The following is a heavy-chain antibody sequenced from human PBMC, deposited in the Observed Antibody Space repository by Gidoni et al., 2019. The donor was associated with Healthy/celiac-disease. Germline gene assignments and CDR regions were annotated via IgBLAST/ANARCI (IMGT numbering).Heavy chain of an antibody. J-gene: IGHJ6*02. Sequence: QVQLVQSGAEVKKPGASVQVSCKASGYTFTVYYMHWVRQAPGQGLEWMGWINPNSGGTNYAQKFQGRVTMTRDTSISTAYMELSRLRSDDTAVYYCASVLPSMVRGVMDYYYGMDVWGQGTTVTVSS. CDR2: INPNSGGT. D-gene: IGHD3-10*01. CDR3: ASVLPSMVRGVMDYYYGMDV. CDR1: GYTFTVYY. V-gene: IGHV1-2*02.